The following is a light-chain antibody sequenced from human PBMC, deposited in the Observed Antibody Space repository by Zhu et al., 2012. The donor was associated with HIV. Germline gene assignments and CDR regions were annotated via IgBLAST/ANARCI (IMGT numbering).Light chain of an antibody. CDR1: QSLSSVY. CDR2: GTS. V-gene: IGKV3-20*01. J-gene: IGKJ1*01. Sequence: EIVLTQSPGTLSLSPGERATLSCRASQSLSSVYLAWYQQKPGQAPRLLIYGTSSRATGIPDRFSGSRSGTDFTLTISRLEPEDFAVYFCQQYGSSPRAFGQGTKVEIK. CDR3: QQYGSSPRA.